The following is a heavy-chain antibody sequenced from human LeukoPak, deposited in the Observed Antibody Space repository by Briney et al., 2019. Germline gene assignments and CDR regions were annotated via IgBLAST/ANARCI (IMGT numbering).Heavy chain of an antibody. CDR3: AREGGEFCTGGACHHWYFDL. CDR2: IIPMFGVT. Sequence: SVKVSCKASGDTSGRYGISWVRQAPGRGLEWMGRIIPMFGVTKYVEKFQGRVTIAADTSTSTVYMELSSLTSEDTAVYFCAREGGEFCTGGACHHWYFDLWGRGTLVTVSS. V-gene: IGHV1-69*04. D-gene: IGHD2-8*02. CDR1: GDTSGRYG. J-gene: IGHJ2*01.